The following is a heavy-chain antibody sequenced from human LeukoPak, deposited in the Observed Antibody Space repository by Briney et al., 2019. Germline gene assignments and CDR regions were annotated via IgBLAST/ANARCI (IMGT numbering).Heavy chain of an antibody. CDR1: GFTFTSYV. CDR2: ISGSGGST. D-gene: IGHD2-15*01. CDR3: AKKGGYCSGGSCYSGIDV. Sequence: GGSLRLSCVASGFTFTSYVMSWVRQAPGKGLEWVSAISGSGGSTYYADSVKGRFTISRDSSKNTPYLQMNSLRAEDTAVYYCAKKGGYCSGGSCYSGIDVWGQGTLVTVSS. J-gene: IGHJ4*02. V-gene: IGHV3-23*01.